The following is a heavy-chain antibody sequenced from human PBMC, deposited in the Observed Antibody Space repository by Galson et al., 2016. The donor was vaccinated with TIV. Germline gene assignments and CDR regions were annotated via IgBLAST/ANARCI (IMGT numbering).Heavy chain of an antibody. Sequence: SVKVSCKASGGTFSSYAISWVRQAPGQGLEWMGWISAYTGNTNYAQKVQGRLTMTTDSSTSTAYMELRSLKSDDTAVYYCARSLVQGVVSQYHGMDVWGQGTTVTVSS. CDR2: ISAYTGNT. CDR1: GGTFSSYA. CDR3: ARSLVQGVVSQYHGMDV. J-gene: IGHJ6*02. D-gene: IGHD3-10*01. V-gene: IGHV1-18*01.